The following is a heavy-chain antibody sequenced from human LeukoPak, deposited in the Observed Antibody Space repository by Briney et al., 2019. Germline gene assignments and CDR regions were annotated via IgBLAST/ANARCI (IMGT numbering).Heavy chain of an antibody. CDR3: ARSSAMAAANFDY. J-gene: IGHJ4*02. CDR1: GYSFTSYW. D-gene: IGHD2-15*01. CDR2: IYPGDSDT. Sequence: NRGEPLKIPCKGSGYSFTSYWIGWVGQMPGKGLEWMGIIYPGDSDTRYSPSFQGQVTISADKSISTAYLQWSSLKAPDTAMYYCARSSAMAAANFDYWGQGTLVTVSS. V-gene: IGHV5-51*01.